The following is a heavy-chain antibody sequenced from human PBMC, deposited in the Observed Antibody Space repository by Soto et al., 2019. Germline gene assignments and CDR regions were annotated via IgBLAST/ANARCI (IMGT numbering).Heavy chain of an antibody. J-gene: IGHJ4*02. Sequence: EVQLVESGGGLVQPGGSLRLSCAASGFTFSDYEMNWVRQAPGKGLEWVSFISSSGATINYADSVKGRFTVSRDNAKNSLFLQMNGLRAEDTAVYYCARKAGNYYEVDYWGQGTLVTVSS. CDR2: ISSSGATI. V-gene: IGHV3-48*03. D-gene: IGHD1-26*01. CDR1: GFTFSDYE. CDR3: ARKAGNYYEVDY.